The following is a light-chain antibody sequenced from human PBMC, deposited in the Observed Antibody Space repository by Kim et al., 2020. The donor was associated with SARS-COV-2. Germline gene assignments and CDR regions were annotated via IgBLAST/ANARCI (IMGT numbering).Light chain of an antibody. Sequence: GQSVTISCTGTRSDVGGYNYVSGYQQHPGKAPKLMIYDVSKRPSGVPDRFSGSKSGNTASLTVAGLQAEDEADYYCCSYAGSYGVVFGGGTQLTV. J-gene: IGLJ2*01. CDR2: DVS. CDR1: RSDVGGYNY. CDR3: CSYAGSYGVV. V-gene: IGLV2-11*01.